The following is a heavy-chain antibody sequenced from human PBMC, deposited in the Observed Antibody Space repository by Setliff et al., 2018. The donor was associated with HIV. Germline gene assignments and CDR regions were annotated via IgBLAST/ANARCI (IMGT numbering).Heavy chain of an antibody. J-gene: IGHJ1*01. CDR1: GGSFSGYY. Sequence: KTSETLSLTCAVYGGSFSGYYWSWIRQPPGKGLEWIGEINHSGSTNYNPSLKSRVTISVDTSKNQFSLKLSSVTAADTAVYYCARAEGAGAANFQHWGQGTLVTVSS. CDR2: INHSGST. V-gene: IGHV4-34*01. CDR3: ARAEGAGAANFQH. D-gene: IGHD1-26*01.